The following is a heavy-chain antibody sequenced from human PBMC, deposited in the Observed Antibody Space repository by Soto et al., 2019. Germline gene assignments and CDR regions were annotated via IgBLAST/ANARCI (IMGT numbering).Heavy chain of an antibody. CDR1: GVSFSDYS. CDR3: AANVEGYGSGSFYFSYFDF. Sequence: SETLSLTCAVYGVSFSDYSWTWIRQPPGKGLEWIGEINHSGSSYYNPSLESRVAISIDTSKNQFSLELSSVTAADTAVYYCAANVEGYGSGSFYFSYFDFWGQGTPVTVSS. CDR2: INHSGSS. D-gene: IGHD3-10*01. V-gene: IGHV4-34*09. J-gene: IGHJ4*02.